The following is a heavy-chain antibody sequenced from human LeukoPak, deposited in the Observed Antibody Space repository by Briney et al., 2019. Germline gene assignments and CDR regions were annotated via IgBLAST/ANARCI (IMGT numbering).Heavy chain of an antibody. Sequence: ASVKVSCKASGYTFASFGITWVRQAPGQGLEWMGWINTHNGDTNYAQKLQGRVTMTTDTSTSTAYMELRSLRSDDTAVYYCARAYYGSGISFDPWGQGTLVTVSS. CDR2: INTHNGDT. CDR1: GYTFASFG. J-gene: IGHJ5*02. D-gene: IGHD3-10*01. CDR3: ARAYYGSGISFDP. V-gene: IGHV1-18*01.